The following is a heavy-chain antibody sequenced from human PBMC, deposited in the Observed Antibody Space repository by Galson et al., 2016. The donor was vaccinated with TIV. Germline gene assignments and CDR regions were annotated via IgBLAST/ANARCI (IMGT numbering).Heavy chain of an antibody. Sequence: SVKVSCKASGGIFTTYAISWVRQAPGQGLEWMGGINPLFGIATYAQKFQGRVTITADTSTSTAYMELSNLRSEDTAMYYCARGPKYEHSYLDVWGKGTTVTVSS. CDR3: ARGPKYEHSYLDV. D-gene: IGHD3-3*02. CDR2: INPLFGIA. V-gene: IGHV1-69*10. J-gene: IGHJ6*03. CDR1: GGIFTTYA.